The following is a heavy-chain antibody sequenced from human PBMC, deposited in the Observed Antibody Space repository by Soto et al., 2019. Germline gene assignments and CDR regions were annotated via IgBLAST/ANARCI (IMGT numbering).Heavy chain of an antibody. Sequence: PSETLSLTCTVSGGSISSGDYYWSLIRQPPGKGLEWIGYIYYSGSTYYNPSLKSRVTISVDTSKNQFSLRLSSVTAADTAVYYCAGGDCSSTSCSWFDPWGQGTLVTGLL. J-gene: IGHJ5*02. V-gene: IGHV4-30-4*01. CDR3: AGGDCSSTSCSWFDP. CDR2: IYYSGST. D-gene: IGHD2-2*01. CDR1: GGSISSGDYY.